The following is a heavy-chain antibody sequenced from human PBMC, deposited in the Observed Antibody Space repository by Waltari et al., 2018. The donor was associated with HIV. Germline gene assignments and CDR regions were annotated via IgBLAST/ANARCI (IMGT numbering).Heavy chain of an antibody. CDR2: IWDDGSNK. CDR1: GFTFSSYA. J-gene: IGHJ6*02. V-gene: IGHV3-33*01. CDR3: AREGGSSGQRVRYYYYGMDV. Sequence: QVQVVESGGGVVQPGRSLRLSCAASGFTFSSYAMHWVRQAPGKGMGWLAVIWDDGSNKYYADSVKGRFTISRDNSKNTLYLQMNSLRAEDTAVYYCAREGGSSGQRVRYYYYGMDVWGQGTTVTVSS. D-gene: IGHD3-22*01.